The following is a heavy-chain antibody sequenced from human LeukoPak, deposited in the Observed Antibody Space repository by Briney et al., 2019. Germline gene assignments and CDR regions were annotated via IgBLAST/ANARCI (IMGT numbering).Heavy chain of an antibody. CDR1: GFTVSSNY. CDR2: IYSGGST. D-gene: IGHD2-2*01. Sequence: GGSLRLSCAASGFTVSSNYMSWVRQAPGKGLEWVSVIYSGGSTYYADSVKGRFTISRDNSKNTLYLQMNSLRAEDTAVYYCAKGPYCSSTSCFYYFDYWGQGTLVTVSS. J-gene: IGHJ4*02. CDR3: AKGPYCSSTSCFYYFDY. V-gene: IGHV3-66*01.